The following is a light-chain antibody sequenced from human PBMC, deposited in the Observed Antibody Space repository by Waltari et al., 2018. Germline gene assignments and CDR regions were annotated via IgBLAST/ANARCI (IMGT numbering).Light chain of an antibody. J-gene: IGLJ2*01. CDR2: EDN. CDR3: QAWDSSRVV. Sequence: NFMLTQPHSLSESPGKTVTISCTRSSGSIASNYVQWYQQRPGSAPTTGIYEDNQRPSGVPDRFSGSNSGNTATLTISGTQAMDEADYYCQAWDSSRVVFGGGTKLTVL. CDR1: SGSIASNY. V-gene: IGLV6-57*04.